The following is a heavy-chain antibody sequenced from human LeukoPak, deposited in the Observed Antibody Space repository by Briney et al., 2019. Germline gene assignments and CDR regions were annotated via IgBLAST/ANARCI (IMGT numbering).Heavy chain of an antibody. J-gene: IGHJ6*02. V-gene: IGHV4-59*08. Sequence: PSETLSLTCTVSGGSISSYYWSWIRQPPGKGLEWIGYIYYSGSTNYNPSLKSRVTISVDTSENQFSLKLSSVTAADTAVYYCARHAQVAAAGYYFYYYGMDVWGQGTTVTVSS. CDR3: ARHAQVAAAGYYFYYYGMDV. D-gene: IGHD6-13*01. CDR2: IYYSGST. CDR1: GGSISSYY.